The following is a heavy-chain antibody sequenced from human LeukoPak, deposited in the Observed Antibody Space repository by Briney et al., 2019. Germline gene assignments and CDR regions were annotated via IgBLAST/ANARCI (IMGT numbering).Heavy chain of an antibody. CDR1: GYSFSSYW. CDR2: IYPGDSDT. Sequence: VESLKISFKGSGYSFSSYWIGWVRQMPGKGLECMGIIYPGDSDTRYSPSFQGQVTISTDKSISTAYLQWSSLKDSDTAIYYCARHRDGSDYWGQGTLVTVSS. D-gene: IGHD3-10*01. CDR3: ARHRDGSDY. V-gene: IGHV5-51*01. J-gene: IGHJ4*02.